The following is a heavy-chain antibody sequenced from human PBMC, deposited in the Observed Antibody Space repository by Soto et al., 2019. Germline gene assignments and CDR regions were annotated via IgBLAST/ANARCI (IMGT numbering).Heavy chain of an antibody. Sequence: GGSLRLSCAASGFTVSSNYMSWVRQAPGKGLEWVSVIYSGGSTYYADSVKGRFTISRDNSKNTLYLQMNSLRAEDTAVYYCASPGLGPLTAISYYYYGMDVWGQGTTVTVSS. CDR1: GFTVSSNY. D-gene: IGHD2-21*02. CDR2: IYSGGST. J-gene: IGHJ6*02. CDR3: ASPGLGPLTAISYYYYGMDV. V-gene: IGHV3-53*01.